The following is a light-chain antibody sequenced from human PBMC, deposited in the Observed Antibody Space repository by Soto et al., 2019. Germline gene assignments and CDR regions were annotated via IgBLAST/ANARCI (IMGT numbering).Light chain of an antibody. CDR2: DDS. V-gene: IGLV3-21*02. Sequence: SYELTQPPSVSVAPGQTARITCGGNNIGSKSVHWYQQKPGQAPVLVVYDDSDRPSGIPERFSGSNSGNTATLTISWVEAGDEADYYCQVWDSSSDVVFGGGTKLTVL. CDR1: NIGSKS. CDR3: QVWDSSSDVV. J-gene: IGLJ2*01.